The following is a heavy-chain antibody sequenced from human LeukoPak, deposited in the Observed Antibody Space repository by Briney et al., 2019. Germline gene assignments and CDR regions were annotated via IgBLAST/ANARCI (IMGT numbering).Heavy chain of an antibody. V-gene: IGHV4-59*01. CDR2: SYYTGVT. Sequence: SETLSLTCTVSGGPISDYYWSWIRQPPGKGLEWIGYSYYTGVTNYNPSLKSRVSISVDTSKKQFSLNLTSETTADTAVYYCARLHLDYLDYWGQGAVVTVSS. CDR1: GGPISDYY. J-gene: IGHJ4*02. CDR3: ARLHLDYLDY.